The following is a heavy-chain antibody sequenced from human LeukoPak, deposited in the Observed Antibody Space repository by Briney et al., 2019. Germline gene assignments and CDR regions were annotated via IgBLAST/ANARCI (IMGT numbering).Heavy chain of an antibody. J-gene: IGHJ3*02. CDR1: GYTFTSYA. D-gene: IGHD3-22*01. Sequence: GASVKVSCKASGYTFTSYAMHWVRQAPGQRLEWMGWINAGNGNTKYSQKFQGRVTITRDTSASTAYMELSSLRSEDTAVYYCARDLTFPASCDSSGGDAFDIWGQGTMVTVSS. V-gene: IGHV1-3*01. CDR3: ARDLTFPASCDSSGGDAFDI. CDR2: INAGNGNT.